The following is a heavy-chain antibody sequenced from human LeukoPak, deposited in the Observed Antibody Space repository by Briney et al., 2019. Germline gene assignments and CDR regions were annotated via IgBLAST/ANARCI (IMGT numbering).Heavy chain of an antibody. CDR2: INPDSGAT. Sequence: GASVKVSCKASGYTFTGYYMHWVRQAPGQGLEWMGWINPDSGATNYAQKFQGRVTMTRDTSISTAYMELSRLRSDDTAVCYCARDRTGMPFDYWGQGTLVTVTS. V-gene: IGHV1-2*02. D-gene: IGHD7-27*01. J-gene: IGHJ4*02. CDR1: GYTFTGYY. CDR3: ARDRTGMPFDY.